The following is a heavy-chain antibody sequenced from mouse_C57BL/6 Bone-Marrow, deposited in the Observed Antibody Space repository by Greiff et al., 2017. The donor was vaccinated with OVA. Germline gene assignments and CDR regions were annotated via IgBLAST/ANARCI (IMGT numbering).Heavy chain of an antibody. D-gene: IGHD1-1*01. V-gene: IGHV1-50*01. CDR2: IDPSDSYT. J-gene: IGHJ3*01. CDR3: ARGLRSPWFAY. CDR1: GYTFTSYW. Sequence: VQLQQPGAELVKPGASVKLSCKASGYTFTSYWMQWVKQRPGQGLEWIGEIDPSDSYTNYNQKFKGKATLTVDTSSSTAYMQLSSLTSEDSAVYYCARGLRSPWFAYWGQGTLVTVSA.